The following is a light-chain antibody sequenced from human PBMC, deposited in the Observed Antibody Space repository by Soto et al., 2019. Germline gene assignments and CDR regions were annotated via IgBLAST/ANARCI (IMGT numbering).Light chain of an antibody. J-gene: IGKJ1*01. CDR2: DAS. CDR3: QQYNTYWT. CDR1: QSISSW. V-gene: IGKV1-5*01. Sequence: DIPMTQSPSTLSASVGDRVTITCRASQSISSWLAWYQQKPGKAPKLLIYDASSLESGVPSRFSGSGSGTEFTLTISSLQPDDCATYYCQQYNTYWTFGQGAKVDI.